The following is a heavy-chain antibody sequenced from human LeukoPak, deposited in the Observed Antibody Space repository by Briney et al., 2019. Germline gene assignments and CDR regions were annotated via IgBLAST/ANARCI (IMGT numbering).Heavy chain of an antibody. CDR3: VRGIRSGQGGFDY. J-gene: IGHJ4*02. CDR2: IKQDGSEK. Sequence: GGSLRLSCAASGFTFSSYWMSWVRQAPGKGLEWVANIKQDGSEKYYVDSVKGRFTISRDNAKNSLYLQMNSLRAEDTAVYYCVRGIRSGQGGFDYWGQGTLVTVSS. CDR1: GFTFSSYW. D-gene: IGHD2-15*01. V-gene: IGHV3-7*03.